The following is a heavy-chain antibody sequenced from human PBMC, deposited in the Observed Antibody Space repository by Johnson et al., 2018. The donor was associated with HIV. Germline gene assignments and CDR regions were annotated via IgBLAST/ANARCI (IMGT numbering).Heavy chain of an antibody. CDR3: TTGTI. V-gene: IGHV3-53*01. J-gene: IGHJ3*02. CDR2: ISGSGGST. CDR1: GFTVSSNY. Sequence: VQLVESGGGLIQPGGSLRLSCAASGFTVSSNYMSWVRQAPGKGLEWVSVISGSGGSTYYADSVKGRFTISRDKSKNTLYLQMNSLRAEDTAVYYCTTGTIWGRGTKVTVSS.